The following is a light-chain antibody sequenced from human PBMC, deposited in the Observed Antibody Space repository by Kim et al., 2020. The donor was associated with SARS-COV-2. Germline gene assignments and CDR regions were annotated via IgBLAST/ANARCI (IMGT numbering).Light chain of an antibody. CDR3: SSYTSSKTWL. J-gene: IGLJ3*02. CDR2: DVT. Sequence: QSAVTQPASVSGSPGQSITISCTGTNSDIGGYNYVSWYQHHPGKAPKLLIYDVTKRPSGVSNRFSGSKSGSTASLTISGLQAEDEADYYCSSYTSSKTWLFGGGTQLTVL. CDR1: NSDIGGYNY. V-gene: IGLV2-14*03.